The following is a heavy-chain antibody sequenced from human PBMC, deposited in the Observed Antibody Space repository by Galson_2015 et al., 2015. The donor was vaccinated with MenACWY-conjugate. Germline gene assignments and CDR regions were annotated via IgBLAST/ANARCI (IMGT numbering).Heavy chain of an antibody. CDR2: IDWNDDK. CDR1: GFSLTTDGMC. D-gene: IGHD2-21*02. Sequence: PALVKPTQTLTVTCTFSGFSLTTDGMCVSWIRQPPGKALEWLAVIDWNDDKYYNIFLKTRLTISKDTSKNQVVLTMTDMDPEDTGTYYCARAGPGDCYSVVGFDYWGQGTVVTASS. CDR3: ARAGPGDCYSVVGFDY. V-gene: IGHV2-70*01. J-gene: IGHJ4*02.